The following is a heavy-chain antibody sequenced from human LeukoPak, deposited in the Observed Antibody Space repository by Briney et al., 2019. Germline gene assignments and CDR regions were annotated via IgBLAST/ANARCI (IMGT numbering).Heavy chain of an antibody. CDR2: IYPGDSDT. CDR1: GYIFTSYW. V-gene: IGHV5-51*01. D-gene: IGHD4-17*01. J-gene: IGHJ6*02. CDR3: ARQGSTTVTSPVSPSHYYYGMDV. Sequence: GESLKISCKCSGYIFTSYWIGWVRQMPGKGLEWMGIIYPGDSDTIYTPSFQGQVTISADKYISTAYLQWSRLKASDTAMYYCARQGSTTVTSPVSPSHYYYGMDVWGQGTTVTVSS.